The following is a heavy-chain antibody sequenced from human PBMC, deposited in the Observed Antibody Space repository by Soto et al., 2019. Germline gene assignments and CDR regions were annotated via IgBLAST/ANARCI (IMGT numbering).Heavy chain of an antibody. CDR3: ARQMLDHIVVVTAGGTDWYFDL. CDR1: GGSISSSSYY. CDR2: IYYSGST. D-gene: IGHD2-21*02. V-gene: IGHV4-39*01. J-gene: IGHJ2*01. Sequence: SETLSLTCTVSGGSISSSSYYWGWIRQPPGKGLEWIGSIYYSGSTYYNPSLKSRVTISVDTSKNQFSLKLSSVTAADTAVYYCARQMLDHIVVVTAGGTDWYFDLWGRGTLVTVSS.